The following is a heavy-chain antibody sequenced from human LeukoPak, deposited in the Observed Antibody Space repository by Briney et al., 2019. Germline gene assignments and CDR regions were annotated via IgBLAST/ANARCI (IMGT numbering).Heavy chain of an antibody. CDR2: VSYTGST. CDR1: GASISSTY. J-gene: IGHJ4*02. Sequence: SETLSLTCTVSGASISSTYWNWIRQPPGKGLEWIGYVSYTGSTYYHPSLKSRVAISVDTSKNHFSLKLSSVTAADTAVYYCASGGQMDEMFYFANWGQGTLVTVSS. CDR3: ASGGQMDEMFYFAN. V-gene: IGHV4-59*12. D-gene: IGHD3-16*01.